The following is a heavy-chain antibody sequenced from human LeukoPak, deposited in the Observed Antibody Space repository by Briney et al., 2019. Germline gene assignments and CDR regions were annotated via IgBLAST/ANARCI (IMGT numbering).Heavy chain of an antibody. J-gene: IGHJ3*02. CDR2: IYYSGST. Sequence: SETLSLTCTVSGGSISSYYWSWIRQPPGKGLEWIGYIYYSGSTNYNPSLKSRVTISVDTSKNQFPLKLSSVTAADTAVYYCARLMYYYDSSGYYYGAFDIWGQGTMVTVSS. CDR3: ARLMYYYDSSGYYYGAFDI. CDR1: GGSISSYY. V-gene: IGHV4-59*08. D-gene: IGHD3-22*01.